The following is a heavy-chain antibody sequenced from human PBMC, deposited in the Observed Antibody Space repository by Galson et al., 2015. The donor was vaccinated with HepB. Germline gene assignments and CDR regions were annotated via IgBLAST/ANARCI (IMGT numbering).Heavy chain of an antibody. CDR2: ISWNSGSI. V-gene: IGHV3-9*01. Sequence: SLRLSCAASGFTFGDYAMHWVRQAPGKGLEWVSGISWNSGSIGYADSVKGRFTISRDNAKNSLYLQMNSLRAEDTALYYCAKDMGIAVAAGGAFDIWGQGTMVTVSS. J-gene: IGHJ3*02. CDR1: GFTFGDYA. D-gene: IGHD6-19*01. CDR3: AKDMGIAVAAGGAFDI.